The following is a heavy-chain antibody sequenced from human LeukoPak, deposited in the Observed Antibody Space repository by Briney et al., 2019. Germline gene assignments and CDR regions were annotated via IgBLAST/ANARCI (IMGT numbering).Heavy chain of an antibody. CDR1: GFTVRTNY. D-gene: IGHD4-17*01. CDR2: ISTSGGDT. CDR3: AKDLAVTRYNYYYMDV. V-gene: IGHV3-23*01. Sequence: PGGSLRLSCAASGFTVRTNYMSWVRQAPGKGPEWVSGISTSGGDTYYADSVKGRFTISRDNSKNTLYLQMNSLRAEDTAIYYCAKDLAVTRYNYYYMDVWGKGTTVTVSS. J-gene: IGHJ6*03.